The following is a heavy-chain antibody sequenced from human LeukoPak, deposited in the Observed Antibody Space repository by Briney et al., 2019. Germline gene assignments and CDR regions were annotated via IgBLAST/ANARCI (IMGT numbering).Heavy chain of an antibody. Sequence: GGSLRLSCAASGFTFSRYGMHWVRQAPGKGLEWVAVISSDESNKFYAGSVKGRFTISRDNSKNTLYLQVNSVRAEDTAVYYCAKGHSSGWYSIEYWGQGTLVTVSS. V-gene: IGHV3-30*18. J-gene: IGHJ4*02. CDR1: GFTFSRYG. CDR2: ISSDESNK. CDR3: AKGHSSGWYSIEY. D-gene: IGHD6-19*01.